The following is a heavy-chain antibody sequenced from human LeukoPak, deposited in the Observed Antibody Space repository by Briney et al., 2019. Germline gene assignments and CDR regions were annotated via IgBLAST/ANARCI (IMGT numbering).Heavy chain of an antibody. V-gene: IGHV4-4*02. CDR2: IYHSGST. Sequence: SGTLSLTCAVSGGSISSSNWWSWVRQPPGKGLEWIGEIYHSGSTNYNPSLKSRVTISVDKSKNQFSLKLSSVTAADTAVYYCARDHLDSSGYYLEWWGQGTLVTVSS. CDR3: ARDHLDSSGYYLEW. D-gene: IGHD3-22*01. CDR1: GGSISSSNW. J-gene: IGHJ4*02.